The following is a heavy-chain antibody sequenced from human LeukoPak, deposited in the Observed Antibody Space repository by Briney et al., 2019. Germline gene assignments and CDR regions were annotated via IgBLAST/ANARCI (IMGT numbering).Heavy chain of an antibody. CDR3: AKDYDFWSGYYSPTRGYFDY. D-gene: IGHD3-3*01. CDR2: IRFDGSNK. Sequence: GGSLRLSCAASGFTFSSSGMHWVRQAPGKGLEWVAFIRFDGSNKYYADSVKGRFTISRANSKNTLYLQMNSLRAEDAAVYYCAKDYDFWSGYYSPTRGYFDYWGQGTLVTVS. CDR1: GFTFSSSG. V-gene: IGHV3-30*02. J-gene: IGHJ4*02.